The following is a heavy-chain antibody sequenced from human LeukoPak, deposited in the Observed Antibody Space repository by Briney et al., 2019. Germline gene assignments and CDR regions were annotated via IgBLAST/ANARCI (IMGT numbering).Heavy chain of an antibody. CDR2: IYYSGST. CDR3: KIGVYAYFQL. D-gene: IGHD2/OR15-2a*01. V-gene: IGHV4-31*03. J-gene: IGHJ1*01. CDR1: GGSISSGGYY. Sequence: SETLSLTCTVSGGSISSGGYYWSWIRQHPGKGLEWIGYIYYSGSTYYNPSLKSRVTISVDTSKNQFSLKLSSVTAADTAVYFCKIGVYAYFQLWGQGTLVTVSS.